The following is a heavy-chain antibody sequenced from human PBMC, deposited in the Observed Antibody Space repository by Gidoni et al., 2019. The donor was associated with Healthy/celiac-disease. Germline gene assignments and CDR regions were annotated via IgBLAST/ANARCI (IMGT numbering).Heavy chain of an antibody. CDR3: ASGYSSILDY. D-gene: IGHD6-13*01. Sequence: EVQLVEAGGGLVQPGGSLRLSCAASGVTFSCYSMNWVRQAPGKGLEWVSYIRSRSSPIFYSASVKGRFTISRDNAKNSLFLQMNSLRAEDTAVYYCASGYSSILDYWGQGTLVTVSS. CDR1: GVTFSCYS. V-gene: IGHV3-48*01. CDR2: IRSRSSPI. J-gene: IGHJ4*02.